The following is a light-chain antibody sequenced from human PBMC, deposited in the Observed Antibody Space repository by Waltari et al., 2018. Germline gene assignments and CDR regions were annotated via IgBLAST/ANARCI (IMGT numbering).Light chain of an antibody. CDR3: QSYDPSLSVV. CDR1: GSNIGAGYD. V-gene: IGLV1-40*01. CDR2: GCK. Sequence: QSVLTQPPSVSGAPGQRVAISCTGSGSNIGAGYDVHWYQKHPGKAPKLLIYGCKKRPLGVPDRFSGSQFGTSASLAITGLQAEDEADYYCQSYDPSLSVVFGGGTKLTVL. J-gene: IGLJ2*01.